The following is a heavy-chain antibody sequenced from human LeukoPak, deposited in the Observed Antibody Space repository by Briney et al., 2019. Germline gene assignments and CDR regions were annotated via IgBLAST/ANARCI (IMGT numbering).Heavy chain of an antibody. CDR2: IYYSGST. Sequence: SETLSLTCTVSGGSISSSSYYWGWIRQPPGKGLEWIGSIYYSGSTYYNPSLKSRVTISVDTSKNQFSLKLSSVTAADTAVYYCASRGWGASDGRHNFDYWGQGTLVTVSS. D-gene: IGHD1-26*01. J-gene: IGHJ4*02. V-gene: IGHV4-39*01. CDR3: ASRGWGASDGRHNFDY. CDR1: GGSISSSSYY.